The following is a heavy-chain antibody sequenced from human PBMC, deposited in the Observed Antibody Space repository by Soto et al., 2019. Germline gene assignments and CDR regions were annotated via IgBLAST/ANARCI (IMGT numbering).Heavy chain of an antibody. D-gene: IGHD2-8*01. CDR3: ARHGTRMVRRPFDY. CDR1: AGAISDTNSY. Sequence: QLQLQESGPGLLKPSEPLSLTCTVSAGAISDTNSYWGWLRQTPGKGLVWIGSVYYSGSTYYNPPPRGRSTVAVNTSRKEFFLRLSSVTAADTAVYYCARHGTRMVRRPFDYWCQGALVTVSS. J-gene: IGHJ4*02. V-gene: IGHV4-39*01. CDR2: VYYSGST.